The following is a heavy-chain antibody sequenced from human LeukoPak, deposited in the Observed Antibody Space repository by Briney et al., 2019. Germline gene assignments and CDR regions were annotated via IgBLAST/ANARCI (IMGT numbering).Heavy chain of an antibody. CDR1: GFTFSSYW. Sequence: GGSLRLSCAASGFTFSSYWMHWVRQAPGRGLAWVSRINSDGSSTNYADYVKGRFTISRDNAKNTLYLQMNSLRAEDTAVYYCARSMSAAAADYWGQGTLVTVSS. D-gene: IGHD6-13*01. CDR3: ARSMSAAAADY. J-gene: IGHJ4*02. CDR2: INSDGSST. V-gene: IGHV3-74*01.